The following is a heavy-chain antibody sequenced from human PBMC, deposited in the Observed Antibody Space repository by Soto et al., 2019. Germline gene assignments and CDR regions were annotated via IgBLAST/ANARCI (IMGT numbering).Heavy chain of an antibody. CDR1: GFTFSSYS. Sequence: EVQLVESGGGPVKPGGSLRLSCAASGFTFSSYSMNWVHQAPGKGLEWVSSISSSSSYIYYADSVKGRFTISRDNAKNSLYLQMNSLRAEDTAVYYCAREVSKYSGYDFDYWGQGTLVTVSS. CDR2: ISSSSSYI. V-gene: IGHV3-21*01. D-gene: IGHD5-12*01. CDR3: AREVSKYSGYDFDY. J-gene: IGHJ4*02.